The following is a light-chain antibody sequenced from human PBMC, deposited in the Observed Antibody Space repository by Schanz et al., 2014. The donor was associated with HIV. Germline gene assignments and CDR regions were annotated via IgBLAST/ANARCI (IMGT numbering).Light chain of an antibody. V-gene: IGLV1-40*01. CDR3: QSFDSSLNGVV. Sequence: QSLLAQPPSVSGAPGQRVTISCTGSSSNIGADYDVHWYQLLPGTAPKLLIFDNTNRPSGVPARFSGSKSGSSASLDISELQDEDEADFFCQSFDSSLNGVVFGGGTKLTVL. CDR2: DNT. CDR1: SSNIGADYD. J-gene: IGLJ3*02.